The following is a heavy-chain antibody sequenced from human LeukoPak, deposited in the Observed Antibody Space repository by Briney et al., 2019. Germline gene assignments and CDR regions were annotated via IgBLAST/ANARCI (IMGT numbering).Heavy chain of an antibody. CDR2: IGRHGDT. CDR1: GFTLSNYD. Sequence: PGGSLRLSCAASGFTLSNYDMHWVRQPTGKGLEWVSAIGRHGDTYYAASVKGRFTTSREYAKNSLYLQMNSLRVGDTAVYYCARVSLSTSGYDDALEIWGQGTVVTVSS. CDR3: ARVSLSTSGYDDALEI. V-gene: IGHV3-13*04. D-gene: IGHD5-12*01. J-gene: IGHJ3*02.